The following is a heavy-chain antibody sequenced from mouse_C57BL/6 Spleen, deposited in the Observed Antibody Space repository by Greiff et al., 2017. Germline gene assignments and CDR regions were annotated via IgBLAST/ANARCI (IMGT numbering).Heavy chain of an antibody. Sequence: QVQLKQPGAELVRPGSSVKLSCKASGYTFTSYWMHWVKQRPIQGLEWIGNIDPSDSETHYNQKFKDKATLTVDKSSSTAYMQHSSLTSEYSAVYYWARSDATVADYWGQGTTLTVSS. J-gene: IGHJ2*01. V-gene: IGHV1-52*01. CDR3: ARSDATVADY. CDR1: GYTFTSYW. CDR2: IDPSDSET. D-gene: IGHD1-1*01.